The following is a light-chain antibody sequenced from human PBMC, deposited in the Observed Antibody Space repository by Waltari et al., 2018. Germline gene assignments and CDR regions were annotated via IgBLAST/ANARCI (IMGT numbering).Light chain of an antibody. CDR2: GAS. CDR3: QQYGSSQT. CDR1: QSVSSNY. V-gene: IGKV3-20*01. Sequence: EIVLTQSPGTLSLSPGERATLPCRASQSVSSNYLAWYQQKPGQAPRLLIYGASSRATGIPHRFSGSGSGTDFTLTISRLEPEDFAVYYCQQYGSSQTFGQGTKVEIK. J-gene: IGKJ1*01.